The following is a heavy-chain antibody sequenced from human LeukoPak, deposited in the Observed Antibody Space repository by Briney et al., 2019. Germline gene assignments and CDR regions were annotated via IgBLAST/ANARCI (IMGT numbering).Heavy chain of an antibody. CDR1: GYTFTSYG. CDR2: ISAYNGNT. Sequence: GASVKVSCKASGYTFTSYGISWVRQAPGQGLEWMGWISAYNGNTNYAQKLQGRVTMTTDTSTSTAYMELRSLRSDDTAVYYCARRPIAAAGMSGSYDYWGQGTLVTVSS. CDR3: ARRPIAAAGMSGSYDY. V-gene: IGHV1-18*01. J-gene: IGHJ4*02. D-gene: IGHD6-13*01.